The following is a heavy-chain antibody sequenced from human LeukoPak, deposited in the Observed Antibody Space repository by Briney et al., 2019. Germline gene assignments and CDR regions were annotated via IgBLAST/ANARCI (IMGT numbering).Heavy chain of an antibody. CDR1: GFTFSSYW. CDR2: IASDGSST. J-gene: IGHJ4*02. V-gene: IGHV3-74*01. D-gene: IGHD4-23*01. CDR3: ARGRPHGNDY. Sequence: SGGSLRHSCAASGFTFSSYWMNWVRQAPGKGLVWVSRIASDGSSTTCADSVKGRFSISRDNAKNTLYLQMNSLRVKDTAVYYCARGRPHGNDYWGQGTLVTVSS.